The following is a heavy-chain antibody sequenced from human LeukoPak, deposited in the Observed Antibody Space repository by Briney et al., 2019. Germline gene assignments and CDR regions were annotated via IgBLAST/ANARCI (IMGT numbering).Heavy chain of an antibody. D-gene: IGHD2-15*01. V-gene: IGHV4-34*01. CDR2: INHSGRA. CDR3: ARILGYCSGGTCPERYFDL. CDR1: GGSFSGYY. J-gene: IGHJ2*01. Sequence: SETLSLTCAVYGGSFSGYYWSCIRQPPGKGLEWIGEINHSGRANCNPSLKSRVTISVDSSKNQFSLRLSFVTAADTAVYYCARILGYCSGGTCPERYFDLWGRGTLVAVSS.